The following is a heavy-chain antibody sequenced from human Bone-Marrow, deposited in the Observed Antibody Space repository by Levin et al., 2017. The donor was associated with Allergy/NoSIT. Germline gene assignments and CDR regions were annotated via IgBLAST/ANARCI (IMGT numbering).Heavy chain of an antibody. CDR2: IIPILGIP. Sequence: SVKVSCKTSGDTFNKYTFSWVRQAPGQGLEWMGGIIPILGIPNYVQKFQGRITITADESTSTAYMELSSLRSEDTAVYYCASGIAVSGPWTFDFWGQGTLVTVSS. CDR1: GDTFNKYT. J-gene: IGHJ5*01. CDR3: ASGIAVSGPWTFDF. D-gene: IGHD6-19*01. V-gene: IGHV1-69*13.